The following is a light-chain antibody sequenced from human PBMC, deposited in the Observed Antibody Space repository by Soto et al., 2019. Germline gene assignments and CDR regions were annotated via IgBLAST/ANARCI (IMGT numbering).Light chain of an antibody. CDR2: RSD. V-gene: IGLV1-44*01. Sequence: QTVVTQPPLASGTPGQRVTISCSGSRSTIGSNPVQWYRQLPGTAPQLLIYRSDQRPSGVPDRFSGSKSGTSASLTISGLQSEDEADYHCATWDDNVYGPVFGGGTKVTVL. J-gene: IGLJ3*02. CDR1: RSTIGSNP. CDR3: ATWDDNVYGPV.